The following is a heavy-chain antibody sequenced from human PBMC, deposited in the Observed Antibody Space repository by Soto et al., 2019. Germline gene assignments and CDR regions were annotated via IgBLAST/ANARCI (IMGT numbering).Heavy chain of an antibody. V-gene: IGHV4-59*01. CDR3: ARGAGGSSWDKMDV. D-gene: IGHD6-13*01. J-gene: IGHJ6*02. CDR1: CGSISSFY. Sequence: SETLSLTCTVSCGSISSFYWSWIRQPPGKGLEWIGYIYWSGGTNYNPSLKSRVTISVDTSKDQLSLKLSSVTAADTAVYYCARGAGGSSWDKMDVCGQGNTVT. CDR2: IYWSGGT.